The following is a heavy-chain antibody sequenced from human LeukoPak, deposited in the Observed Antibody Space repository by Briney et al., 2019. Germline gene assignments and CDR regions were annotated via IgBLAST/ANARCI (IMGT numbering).Heavy chain of an antibody. D-gene: IGHD6-13*01. CDR2: LSNDGSNK. J-gene: IGHJ4*02. V-gene: IGHV3-30*18. Sequence: PGRDLLLSCSASGFTFRSYGMASVRQAPGKGVEGVEVLSNDGSNKYYADSVKRRFTISRDNSKNTLYLQMNSLRAEDTAVYYCAKDYYRSTWYRLGCFDSWGQGTLVTVSS. CDR3: AKDYYRSTWYRLGCFDS. CDR1: GFTFRSYG.